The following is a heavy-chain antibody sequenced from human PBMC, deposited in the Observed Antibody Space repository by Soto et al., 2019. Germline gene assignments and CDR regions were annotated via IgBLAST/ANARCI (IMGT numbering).Heavy chain of an antibody. V-gene: IGHV4-59*01. J-gene: IGHJ4*02. CDR1: GGSISSYY. D-gene: IGHD6-13*01. CDR2: IYYSGST. Sequence: SETLSLTCTVSGGSISSYYWSWIRQPPGKGLEWIGYIYYSGSTNYNPSLKSRVTISVDTSKNQFSLKLSSVTAADTAVYYCARDIGAAGNEFDYWGQGTLVTVS. CDR3: ARDIGAAGNEFDY.